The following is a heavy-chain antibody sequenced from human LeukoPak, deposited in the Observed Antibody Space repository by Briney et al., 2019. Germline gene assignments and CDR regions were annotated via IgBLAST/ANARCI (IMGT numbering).Heavy chain of an antibody. Sequence: GESLKISCKGSGYSFTSYCIAGVRQMPGKGLEGLGIIYPDDSDTRYSPSLQGQVTLPADKSISTAYLQWSSLKASDTAMYYCARRSYGGKDFDYWGQGTLVTVSS. V-gene: IGHV5-51*01. J-gene: IGHJ4*02. CDR1: GYSFTSYC. D-gene: IGHD4-23*01. CDR3: ARRSYGGKDFDY. CDR2: IYPDDSDT.